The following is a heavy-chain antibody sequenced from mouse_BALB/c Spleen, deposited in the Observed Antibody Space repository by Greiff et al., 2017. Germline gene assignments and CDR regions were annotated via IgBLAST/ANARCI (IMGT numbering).Heavy chain of an antibody. Sequence: VQLKESGPSLVKPSQTLFLTCSVTGDSITSGYWNWIRKFPGNKLEYMGYISYSGSTYYNPSLKNRISITRDTSKNQFFLKLNSVTTEDTATYYCARGGDFSGFAYWGQGTLVTVSA. V-gene: IGHV3-8*02. CDR1: GDSITSGY. J-gene: IGHJ3*01. CDR2: ISYSGST. CDR3: ARGGDFSGFAY.